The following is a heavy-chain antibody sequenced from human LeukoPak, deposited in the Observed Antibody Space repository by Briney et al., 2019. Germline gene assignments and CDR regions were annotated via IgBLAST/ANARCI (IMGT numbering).Heavy chain of an antibody. CDR3: AKNWGATIYYAFDI. J-gene: IGHJ3*02. CDR2: ISGSGGYT. CDR1: RFTFSSYA. V-gene: IGHV3-23*01. Sequence: PGGSLRLSCAASRFTFSSYAMSWVRQAPGKGLEWVSAISGSGGYTYYADSVKGRFTISRDNSKNTLYLQMNSLRAEDTAVYYCAKNWGATIYYAFDIWGQGTMVTVSS. D-gene: IGHD5-12*01.